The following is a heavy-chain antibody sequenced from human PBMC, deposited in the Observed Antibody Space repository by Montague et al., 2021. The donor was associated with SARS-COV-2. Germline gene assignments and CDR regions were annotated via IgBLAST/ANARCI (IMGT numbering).Heavy chain of an antibody. CDR3: ARRGRKLLPVATTIGGFDI. D-gene: IGHD5-12*01. CDR1: GGSISSSNYY. CDR2: IHDSGNT. Sequence: SETLSLTCTVSGGSISSSNYYWDWIRQPPGKGLEWIGSIHDSGNTYYNPSLKSRVTISVDTSKNHFSLKLSSVTAADTAVYYCARRGRKLLPVATTIGGFDIWGQGTMVTVSS. J-gene: IGHJ3*02. V-gene: IGHV4-39*02.